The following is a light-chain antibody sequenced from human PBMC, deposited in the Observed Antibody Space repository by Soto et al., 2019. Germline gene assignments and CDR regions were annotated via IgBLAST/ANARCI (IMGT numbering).Light chain of an antibody. CDR1: PSVPNC. CDR2: GAF. Sequence: EIVLTQSPATLSLSTGDRATLSCRASPSVPNCLAWYQQKPGQAPRLLIYGAFNRATGIPARFSGSGSGTDFTLTISSLEPEDSEIYYCQQRKVWPPVTFGLGTRLEIK. V-gene: IGKV3-11*01. CDR3: QQRKVWPPVT. J-gene: IGKJ5*01.